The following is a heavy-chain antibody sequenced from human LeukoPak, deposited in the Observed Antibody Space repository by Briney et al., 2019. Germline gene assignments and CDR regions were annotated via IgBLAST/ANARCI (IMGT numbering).Heavy chain of an antibody. V-gene: IGHV3-30*18. CDR2: ISYDGSNK. J-gene: IGHJ4*02. CDR3: AKASIEQWLVRGGYFDY. D-gene: IGHD6-19*01. Sequence: PGGSLRLSCAASGFTFSSYGMHWVRQAPGKGLEWVAVISYDGSNKYYADSVKGRFTISRDNSKNTLYLQMNSLRAEDTAVYYCAKASIEQWLVRGGYFDYWGQGTLVTVSS. CDR1: GFTFSSYG.